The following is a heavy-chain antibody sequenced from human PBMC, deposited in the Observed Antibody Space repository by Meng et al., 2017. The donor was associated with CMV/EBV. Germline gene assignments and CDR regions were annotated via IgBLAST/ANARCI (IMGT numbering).Heavy chain of an antibody. V-gene: IGHV3-20*03. CDR2: INSDDCSS. CDR3: ARFYYGSSGPLFDY. D-gene: IGHD3-22*01. J-gene: IGHJ4*02. CDR1: FVAFS. Sequence: FVAFSLRWLPPAQGQGWVWVSSINSDDCSSGQAFSVQVRFTISSDNAKTSLYLRMNNAKADDTDLYSCARFYYGSSGPLFDYWGQGTLVTVSS.